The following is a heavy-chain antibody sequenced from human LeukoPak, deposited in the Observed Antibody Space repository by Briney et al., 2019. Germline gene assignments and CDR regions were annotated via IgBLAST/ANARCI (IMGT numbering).Heavy chain of an antibody. CDR2: INHSGST. J-gene: IGHJ4*02. D-gene: IGHD3-9*01. CDR1: GGSFSGYY. V-gene: IGHV4-34*01. CDR3: ARPSGDILTGYYGL. Sequence: AETLSLTCAVYGGSFSGYYWSWIRQPPGKGLEWIGEINHSGSTNYNPSLKSRVTISVDTSKNQFSLKLRSVTAADTAVYYCARPSGDILTGYYGLWGQGTPVTVSS.